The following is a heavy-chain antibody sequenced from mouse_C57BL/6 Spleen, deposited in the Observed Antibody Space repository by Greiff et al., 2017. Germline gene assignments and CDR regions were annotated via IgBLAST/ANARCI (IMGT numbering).Heavy chain of an antibody. J-gene: IGHJ4*01. V-gene: IGHV14-4*01. Sequence: EVQLQQSGAELVRPGASVKLSCTASGFNIKDDYMHWVKQRPEQGLEWIGWIDPENGDTEYASKFQGKVTITADTSSNTAYLQLSSLTSEDTAVYYCTSVTTGDYYAMDYWGQGTSVTVSS. CDR3: TSVTTGDYYAMDY. D-gene: IGHD2-1*01. CDR2: IDPENGDT. CDR1: GFNIKDDY.